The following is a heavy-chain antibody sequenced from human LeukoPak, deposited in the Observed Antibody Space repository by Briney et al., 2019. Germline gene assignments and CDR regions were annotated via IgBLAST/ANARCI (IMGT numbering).Heavy chain of an antibody. CDR3: ARTNAFDI. Sequence: SETLSLTCAVYGGSFSGYYWSWIRQPPGKGLEWIGCIFYSGSTYYNPSLKSRVTISVDTSKNQFSLRLSSVTAADTAVYYCARTNAFDIWGQGTMVTVSS. CDR2: IFYSGST. J-gene: IGHJ3*02. V-gene: IGHV4-59*08. CDR1: GGSFSGYY.